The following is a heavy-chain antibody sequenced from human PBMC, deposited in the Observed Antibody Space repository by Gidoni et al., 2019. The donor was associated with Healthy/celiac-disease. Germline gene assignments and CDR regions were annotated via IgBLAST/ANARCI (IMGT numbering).Heavy chain of an antibody. D-gene: IGHD5-18*01. CDR3: VSQLSMTLDAFDI. CDR2: ISGSGGST. CDR1: GFTFSSYA. Sequence: EVQLFESGGGLVQPGGSLRLSCAASGFTFSSYAMSWVRQAPGKGMEWVAAISGSGGSTYYADSVKGRFTISRDNSKNTLYLQMNSLRAEDTAVYYCVSQLSMTLDAFDIWGQGTMVTVSS. V-gene: IGHV3-23*01. J-gene: IGHJ3*02.